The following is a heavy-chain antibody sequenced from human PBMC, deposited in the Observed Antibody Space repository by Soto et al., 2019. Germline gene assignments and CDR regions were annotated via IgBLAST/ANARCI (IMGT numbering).Heavy chain of an antibody. V-gene: IGHV1-69*12. J-gene: IGHJ4*02. CDR2: IIPIFGTA. CDR3: ALFRCGGACYSEMNFDY. CDR1: GGTFSSYA. D-gene: IGHD2-21*02. Sequence: QVQLVQSGAEVKKPGSSVKVSCKASGGTFSSYAISWVRQAPGQGLEWMGGIIPIFGTANYAQKFQGRVTITADESTSTAYMELSSLRSEDTAVYYCALFRCGGACYSEMNFDYWGQGTLVTVSS.